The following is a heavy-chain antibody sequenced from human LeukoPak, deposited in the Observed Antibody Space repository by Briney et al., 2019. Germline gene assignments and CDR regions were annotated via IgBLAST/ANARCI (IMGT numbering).Heavy chain of an antibody. Sequence: GGSLRLSCAASGFTFSNYAMSWVRQAPGKGLVWVSGISGSGGSTYYADSVKGRFTISRDNSKNTLYLQMNSLRAEDTAVYYCAKGVIPAVDYWGQGTLVTVSS. D-gene: IGHD2-2*01. J-gene: IGHJ4*02. CDR3: AKGVIPAVDY. CDR1: GFTFSNYA. CDR2: ISGSGGST. V-gene: IGHV3-23*01.